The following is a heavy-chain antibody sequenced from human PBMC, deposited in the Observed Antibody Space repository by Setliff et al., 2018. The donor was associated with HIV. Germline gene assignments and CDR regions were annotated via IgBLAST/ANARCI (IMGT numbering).Heavy chain of an antibody. CDR3: TAIVGSYDTFDF. V-gene: IGHV3-15*01. J-gene: IGHJ3*01. D-gene: IGHD1-26*01. CDR1: GFRFSNAW. Sequence: GGSLRLSCAASGFRFSNAWMSWVRQAPGKGLEWVGRMKSNINGGTTDYAAPVKGRFTISRDDSKNTLDLQMNSLKNEDTAMYSCTAIVGSYDTFDFWGQGTMVTVSS. CDR2: MKSNINGGTT.